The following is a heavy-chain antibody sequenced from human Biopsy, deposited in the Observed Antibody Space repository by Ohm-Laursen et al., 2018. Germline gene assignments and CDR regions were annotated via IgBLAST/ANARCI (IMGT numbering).Heavy chain of an antibody. V-gene: IGHV3-23*01. Sequence: SLRLSCAASGFTFSSYVMGWVRQAPGKGLEWVSVISYRGGSTYYADSVKGRFTISRDNFQNTLYLQMNGLRADDTAMYYCAGAGGHSFWGQGALVTVSS. J-gene: IGHJ4*02. CDR2: ISYRGGST. CDR3: AGAGGHSF. CDR1: GFTFSSYV. D-gene: IGHD1-26*01.